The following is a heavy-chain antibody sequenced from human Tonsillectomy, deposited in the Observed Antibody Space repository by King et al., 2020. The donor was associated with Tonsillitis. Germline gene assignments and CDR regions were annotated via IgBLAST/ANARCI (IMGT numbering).Heavy chain of an antibody. CDR3: ARDRAYYYDSDGYWEGTFDY. V-gene: IGHV3-33*05. CDR1: GFTFSSYG. CDR2: ISYDGTNK. J-gene: IGHJ4*02. Sequence: VQLVESGGGVVQPGRSLRLSCAASGFTFSSYGMHWVRQAPGKGLEWVAVISYDGTNKYCADSVKGRFTISRDQYKNTLYLEMNSLRAEDTAVYYCARDRAYYYDSDGYWEGTFDYWGQGTLVTVSS. D-gene: IGHD3-22*01.